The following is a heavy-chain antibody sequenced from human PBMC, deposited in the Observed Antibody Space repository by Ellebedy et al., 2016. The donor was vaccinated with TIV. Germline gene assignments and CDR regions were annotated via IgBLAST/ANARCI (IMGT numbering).Heavy chain of an antibody. V-gene: IGHV3-30*18. CDR2: VSADGSRK. Sequence: GGSLRLXXAASGFTFRRFAMHWVRQAPGKGLEWVAVVSADGSRKSYADSVKERFTISRDNSKNTLYVQMNSLRAEDTAVYYCAKPSDPNPGYSASWATYFDYWGQGTLVTVSS. CDR1: GFTFRRFA. J-gene: IGHJ4*02. D-gene: IGHD6-13*01. CDR3: AKPSDPNPGYSASWATYFDY.